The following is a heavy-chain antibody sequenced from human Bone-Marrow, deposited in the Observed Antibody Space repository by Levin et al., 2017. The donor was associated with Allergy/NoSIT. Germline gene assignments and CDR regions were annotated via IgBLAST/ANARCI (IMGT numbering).Heavy chain of an antibody. CDR2: ISAYNGNT. Sequence: ASVKVSCKASGYTFTSYGISWVRQAPGQGLEWMGWISAYNGNTNYAQKLQGRVTMTTDTSTSTAYMELRSLRSDDTAVYYCARVVKSVPLGSRMYWGMDVWGQGTTVTVSS. CDR3: ARVVKSVPLGSRMYWGMDV. V-gene: IGHV1-18*01. J-gene: IGHJ6*02. D-gene: IGHD2-21*01. CDR1: GYTFTSYG.